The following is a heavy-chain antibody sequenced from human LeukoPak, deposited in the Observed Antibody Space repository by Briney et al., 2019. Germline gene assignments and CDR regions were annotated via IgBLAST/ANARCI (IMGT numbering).Heavy chain of an antibody. CDR3: ARSYCSSTSCFDAFDI. Sequence: SETLSLTCTVSGGSISSSSYYWGWIRQPPGKGLEWIGSIYYSGSTNYNPSLKSRVTISVDKSKNQFSLKLSSVTAADTAVYYCARSYCSSTSCFDAFDIWGQGTMVTVSS. CDR2: IYYSGST. V-gene: IGHV4-39*07. J-gene: IGHJ3*02. CDR1: GGSISSSSYY. D-gene: IGHD2-2*01.